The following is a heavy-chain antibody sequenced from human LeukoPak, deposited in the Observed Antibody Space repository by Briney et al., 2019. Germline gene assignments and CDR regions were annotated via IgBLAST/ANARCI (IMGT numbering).Heavy chain of an antibody. D-gene: IGHD6-6*01. Sequence: SETLSLTCTVSGGSISSYYWSWIRQPPGKGLEWVGCIYHSENTNYNPSLKSRVTISVDTSKNQFSLKLSSVTAADTAVYYCARDGSSRSLATWGQGTLVTVSS. CDR3: ARDGSSRSLAT. J-gene: IGHJ5*02. V-gene: IGHV4-59*01. CDR1: GGSISSYY. CDR2: IYHSENT.